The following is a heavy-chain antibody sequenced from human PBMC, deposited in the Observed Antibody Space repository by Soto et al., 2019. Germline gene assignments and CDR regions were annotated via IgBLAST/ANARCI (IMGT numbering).Heavy chain of an antibody. Sequence: SETLSLTCTVSAGSFSGYDWSWIRQSPGKGLEWIGFIYYSGNTNYNSSLKRRVTISVDTSKNQFSLKLSSVTAADTAVYYCARALGDIVVVPAAMAHYYYYYYMDVWGKGTTVTVSS. J-gene: IGHJ6*03. CDR2: IYYSGNT. V-gene: IGHV4-59*12. CDR3: ARALGDIVVVPAAMAHYYYYYYMDV. D-gene: IGHD2-2*01. CDR1: AGSFSGYD.